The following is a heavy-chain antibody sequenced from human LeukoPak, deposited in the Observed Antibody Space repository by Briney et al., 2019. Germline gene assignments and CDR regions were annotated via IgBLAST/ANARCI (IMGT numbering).Heavy chain of an antibody. J-gene: IGHJ5*02. V-gene: IGHV4-39*01. CDR1: GGSISSSSYY. Sequence: SETLSLTCTVSGGSISSSSYYWGWIRQSPGKGLEWIGSIYYSGSTYYNPSLKSRVTISVDTSKNQFSLKLSSVTAADTAVYYCARGVVGATRGCWFDPWGQGTLVTVSS. CDR3: ARGVVGATRGCWFDP. CDR2: IYYSGST. D-gene: IGHD1-26*01.